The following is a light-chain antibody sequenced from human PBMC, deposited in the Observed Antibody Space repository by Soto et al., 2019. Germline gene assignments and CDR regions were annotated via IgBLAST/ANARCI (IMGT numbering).Light chain of an antibody. CDR1: SSNIGSNT. V-gene: IGLV1-44*01. J-gene: IGLJ2*01. Sequence: QSVLTQPPSASGTPGQRVTISCPGSSSNIGSNTVNWYQQLPGTAPKLLIYTNNQRPSGVPDRFSGSKSGTSASLAISGFQSEDEADYYCAAWDDSLNGLVFGGGTKLTVL. CDR3: AAWDDSLNGLV. CDR2: TNN.